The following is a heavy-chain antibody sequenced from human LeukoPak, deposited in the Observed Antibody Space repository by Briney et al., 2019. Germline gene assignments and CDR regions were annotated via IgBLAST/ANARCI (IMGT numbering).Heavy chain of an antibody. V-gene: IGHV3-21*01. CDR3: ARDGMATVVDY. CDR2: ISSSSSYI. D-gene: IGHD5-24*01. CDR1: GFTFSSYS. Sequence: GGSLRLSCAASGFTFSSYSMNWVRQAPGKGLEWVSSISSSSSYIYYADSVKGRFTISRDNAKNSPYLQMNSLRAEDTAVYYCARDGMATVVDYWGQGTLVTVSS. J-gene: IGHJ4*02.